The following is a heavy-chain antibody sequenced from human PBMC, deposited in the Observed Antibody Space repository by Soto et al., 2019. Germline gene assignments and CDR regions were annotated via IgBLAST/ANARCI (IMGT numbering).Heavy chain of an antibody. CDR2: ISSSGNTI. CDR3: ARRWSSGWCFDY. Sequence: SGGSLRLSCAASGFTFSDYYMSWIRQAPGKGLEWVSYISSSGNTIYYADSMKGRFTISRDNAKNSLFLQVNSLRAEDTAVYYCARRWSSGWCFDYWGQGTLVTVSS. J-gene: IGHJ4*02. CDR1: GFTFSDYY. V-gene: IGHV3-11*01. D-gene: IGHD6-19*01.